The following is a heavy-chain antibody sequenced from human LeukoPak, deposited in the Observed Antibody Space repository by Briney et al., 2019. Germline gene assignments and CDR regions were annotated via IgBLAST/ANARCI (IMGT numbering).Heavy chain of an antibody. CDR3: TTWTDLYDY. J-gene: IGHJ4*02. CDR1: GFTFSNAW. Sequence: GGSLRLSCEASGFTFSNAWMSWVRQAPGKGLEWVGRIRSKTDGGTTDYAAPVKGRFIISRDDSRNTRYLQMNSLKTEDTAVYYCTTWTDLYDYWGQGTLVTVSS. CDR2: IRSKTDGGTT. V-gene: IGHV3-15*01. D-gene: IGHD3/OR15-3a*01.